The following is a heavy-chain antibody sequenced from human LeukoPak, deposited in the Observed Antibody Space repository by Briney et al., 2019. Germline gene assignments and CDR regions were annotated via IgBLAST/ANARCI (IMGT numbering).Heavy chain of an antibody. V-gene: IGHV6-1*01. CDR2: TYYRSKWFN. Sequence: SQTLSLTCAISGDDVSTNSATRNWTKQSPSSGLEWLGRTYYRSKWFNENAVFVKSRTTLNADTSKNQFSLQLRSVTPEDTAVYYCARSLRSGAVAFDYWGQGILVTVSS. J-gene: IGHJ4*02. D-gene: IGHD6-19*01. CDR3: ARSLRSGAVAFDY. CDR1: GDDVSTNSAT.